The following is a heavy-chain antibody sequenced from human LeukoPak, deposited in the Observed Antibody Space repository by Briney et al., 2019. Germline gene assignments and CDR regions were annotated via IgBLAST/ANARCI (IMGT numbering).Heavy chain of an antibody. CDR1: GFTFNSYG. CDR2: IRYDGSSK. Sequence: PGGSLRLSCAASGFTFNSYGIHWVRQAPGKWLEWVAFIRYDGSSKYYVDSVKGRFTISRDNSKNTLYLQMNSLRAEDTAVYYCAKWDTYYDSSGYYFYWGQGTLVTVSS. CDR3: AKWDTYYDSSGYYFY. J-gene: IGHJ4*02. D-gene: IGHD3-22*01. V-gene: IGHV3-30*02.